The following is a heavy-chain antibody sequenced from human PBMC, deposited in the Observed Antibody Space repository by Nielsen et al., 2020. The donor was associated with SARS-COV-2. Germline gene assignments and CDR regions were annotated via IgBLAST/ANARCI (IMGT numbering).Heavy chain of an antibody. CDR2: ISYDGNE. CDR1: GITFSNCA. V-gene: IGHV3-30-3*02. CDR3: AKPLFCSGCSCQWGYFDP. J-gene: IGHJ5*02. Sequence: GESLKTSCAASGITFSNCAMHWVREGPGNGQEGMTIISYDGNEHYADSVKGRFSIARDNSKNTLYLQMNSLRVADTAVYYCAKPLFCSGCSCQWGYFDPCGQGTLVTVSS. D-gene: IGHD2-15*01.